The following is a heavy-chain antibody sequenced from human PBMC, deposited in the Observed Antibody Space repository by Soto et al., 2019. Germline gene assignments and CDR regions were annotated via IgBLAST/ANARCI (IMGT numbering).Heavy chain of an antibody. J-gene: IGHJ6*03. V-gene: IGHV4-31*03. CDR1: GGSISSGGYY. CDR3: ARAYSSSWYDVYYYYMDV. CDR2: IYYSGST. D-gene: IGHD6-13*01. Sequence: SETLSLTCTVSGGSISSGGYYWSWIRQHPGKVLEWIGYIYYSGSTYYNPSLKSRVTISVDTSKNQFSLKLSSVTAADTAVYYCARAYSSSWYDVYYYYMDVWGKGTTVTVSS.